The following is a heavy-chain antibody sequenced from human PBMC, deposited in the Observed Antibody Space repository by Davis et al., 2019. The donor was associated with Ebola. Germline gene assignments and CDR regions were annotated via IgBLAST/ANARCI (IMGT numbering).Heavy chain of an antibody. D-gene: IGHD4-17*01. CDR3: ARGGTTVTTPLDY. CDR1: GFTFSSYW. CDR2: ISSDGSST. Sequence: PGGSLRLSCAASGFTFSSYWMTWVRQAPGKGLVWVSRISSDGSSTSYADSVKGRFTISRDNAKNTLYLQMNSLRAEDTAVYYCARGGTTVTTPLDYWGQGTLVTVSS. J-gene: IGHJ4*02. V-gene: IGHV3-74*01.